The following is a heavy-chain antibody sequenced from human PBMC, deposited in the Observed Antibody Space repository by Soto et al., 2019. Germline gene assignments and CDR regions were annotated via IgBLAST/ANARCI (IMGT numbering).Heavy chain of an antibody. D-gene: IGHD2-2*01. Sequence: EVQLVESGGGLVQPGGSLRLSCAASGLTFSGNWMNWVRQAAGKGLVWVSRINMDGSSTNYADSVKGRFTISRDNAKNTLYLQMNSLRVDDTAVYYCARGPRGLYHHDYWGQGALVTVSS. CDR3: ARGPRGLYHHDY. CDR1: GLTFSGNW. J-gene: IGHJ4*02. CDR2: INMDGSST. V-gene: IGHV3-74*01.